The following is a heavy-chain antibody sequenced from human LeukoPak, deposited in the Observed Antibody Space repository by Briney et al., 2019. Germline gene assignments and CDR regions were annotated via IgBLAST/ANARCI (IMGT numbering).Heavy chain of an antibody. Sequence: SETLSLTCTVSGGSISSYYWSWIRQPPGKGLEWIGYIYYSGSTNYNPSLKSRVTISVDTSKNQFSLKLTSVTAADTAVYYCARGGSSSSWPFYYWGQGTLVTVSS. V-gene: IGHV4-59*01. D-gene: IGHD6-13*01. J-gene: IGHJ4*02. CDR1: GGSISSYY. CDR2: IYYSGST. CDR3: ARGGSSSSWPFYY.